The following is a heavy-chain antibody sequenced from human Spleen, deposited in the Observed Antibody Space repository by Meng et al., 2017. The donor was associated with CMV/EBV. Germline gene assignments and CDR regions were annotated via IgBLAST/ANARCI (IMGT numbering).Heavy chain of an antibody. CDR3: ARRGYYYDGSGYSFDY. CDR2: IYSGGNT. V-gene: IGHV3-53*01. Sequence: SGFAVSSNYMSWVRQAPGKGLEWVSLIYSGGNTYYADSVKGRFTISRDNSKNTLYLQMNSLRAEDTAVYYCARRGYYYDGSGYSFDYWGQGTLVTVSS. CDR1: GFAVSSNY. J-gene: IGHJ4*02. D-gene: IGHD3-22*01.